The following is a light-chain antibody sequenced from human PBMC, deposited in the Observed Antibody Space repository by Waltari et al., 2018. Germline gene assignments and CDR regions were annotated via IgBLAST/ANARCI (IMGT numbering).Light chain of an antibody. Sequence: DIQMTQSPSTLSASVGDRVTITCRASQSVSIWLAWYQQKPGKAPHLLIYKASTLESGVPSRFSGSGSGTEFTLTISSLQPDDFATYYCQQYNSYSRTFGQGTKVEI. CDR1: QSVSIW. CDR2: KAS. V-gene: IGKV1-5*03. J-gene: IGKJ1*01. CDR3: QQYNSYSRT.